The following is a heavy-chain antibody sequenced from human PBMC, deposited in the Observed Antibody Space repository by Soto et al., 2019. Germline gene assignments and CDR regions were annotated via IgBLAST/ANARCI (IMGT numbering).Heavy chain of an antibody. CDR2: ISAYNGNT. J-gene: IGHJ5*02. Sequence: QVKLVQSGAEVKKPGASVKVSCKASGYTFTSYGISWVRQAPGQGLEWMGWISAYNGNTNYAQKLQGRVTMTTDTSTSTAYMELRSLRSDETAVYYCARVPNGITGTYNWFDPWGQGTLVTVSS. V-gene: IGHV1-18*04. CDR1: GYTFTSYG. D-gene: IGHD1-20*01. CDR3: ARVPNGITGTYNWFDP.